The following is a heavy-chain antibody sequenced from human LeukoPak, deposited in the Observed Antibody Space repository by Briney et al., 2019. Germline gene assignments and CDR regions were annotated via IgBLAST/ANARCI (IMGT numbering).Heavy chain of an antibody. V-gene: IGHV1-2*02. CDR3: ARDEHAGESYYVVY. CDR2: INPNSGGT. Sequence: ASVKVSCKASGYTFTGYYMHWVRQAPGQGLEWMGWINPNSGGTNYAQKFQGRVTMTRDTSISTAYMELSRLRSDDTAVYYCARDEHAGESYYVVYWGQGTLVTVSS. D-gene: IGHD1-26*01. CDR1: GYTFTGYY. J-gene: IGHJ4*02.